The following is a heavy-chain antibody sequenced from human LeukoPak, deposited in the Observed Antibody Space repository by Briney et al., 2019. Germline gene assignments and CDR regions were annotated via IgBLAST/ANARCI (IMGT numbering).Heavy chain of an antibody. Sequence: GGSLRLPCAASGFTFSSYSMNWVRQAPGKGLEWVSPISSSSSYIYYADSVKGRFTISRDNAKNSLYLQMNSLRAEDTAVYYCARGAYYYGSSLFDYWGQGTLVTVSS. CDR3: ARGAYYYGSSLFDY. CDR2: ISSSSSYI. J-gene: IGHJ4*02. CDR1: GFTFSSYS. D-gene: IGHD3-10*01. V-gene: IGHV3-21*01.